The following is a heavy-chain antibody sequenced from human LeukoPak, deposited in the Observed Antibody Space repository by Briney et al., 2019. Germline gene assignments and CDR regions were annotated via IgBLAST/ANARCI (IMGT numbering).Heavy chain of an antibody. V-gene: IGHV4-59*08. Sequence: SETLSLTCTVSGGSISSYYWSWIRQPPGKGLEWIGYIYYSGSTNYNPSLKSRVTISVDTSKNQFSLKLSSVTAADTAVYYCASMGRDGCKGVDYWGQGTLVTVSS. CDR1: GGSISSYY. D-gene: IGHD5-24*01. CDR2: IYYSGST. CDR3: ASMGRDGCKGVDY. J-gene: IGHJ4*02.